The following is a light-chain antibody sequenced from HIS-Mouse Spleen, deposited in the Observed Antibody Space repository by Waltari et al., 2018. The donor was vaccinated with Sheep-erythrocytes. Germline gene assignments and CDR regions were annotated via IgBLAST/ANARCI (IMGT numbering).Light chain of an antibody. Sequence: AIQLTQSPSSLSASVGDRGTSPRRASQGISSPLAWYQQQPGKAPTLLLYDASSLESGVPSRSSSSGARTDFTLTISSLQPEDFASYCCQQVNNHPPTFGQGTKVEIK. CDR3: QQVNNHPPT. CDR1: QGISSP. V-gene: IGKV1D-13*01. CDR2: DAS. J-gene: IGKJ1*01.